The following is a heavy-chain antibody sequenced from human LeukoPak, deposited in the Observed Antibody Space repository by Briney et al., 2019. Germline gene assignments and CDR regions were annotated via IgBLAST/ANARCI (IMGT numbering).Heavy chain of an antibody. Sequence: SETLSLTCTVSGGSFSSGSYYWSWIRQPPGKGLEWIGYIYYSGSTNYNPSLKSRVTISVDTSKNQFSLKLSSVTAADTAVHYCARVNYYDSSGYLDYWGQGTLVTVSS. CDR1: GGSFSSGSYY. CDR2: IYYSGST. V-gene: IGHV4-61*01. CDR3: ARVNYYDSSGYLDY. J-gene: IGHJ4*02. D-gene: IGHD3-22*01.